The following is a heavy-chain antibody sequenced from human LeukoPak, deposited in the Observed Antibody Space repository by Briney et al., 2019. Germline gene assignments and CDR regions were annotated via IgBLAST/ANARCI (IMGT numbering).Heavy chain of an antibody. Sequence: ASVKVSCKASGYTFTRYGITWVRQAPGQGPEWMGWINTNTGNPTYAQGFTGRFVFSLDTSVSTAYLQISSLKAEDTAVYYCARDRDYSEGAWFDPWGQGTLVTVSS. D-gene: IGHD4-11*01. CDR2: INTNTGNP. J-gene: IGHJ5*02. V-gene: IGHV7-4-1*02. CDR3: ARDRDYSEGAWFDP. CDR1: GYTFTRYG.